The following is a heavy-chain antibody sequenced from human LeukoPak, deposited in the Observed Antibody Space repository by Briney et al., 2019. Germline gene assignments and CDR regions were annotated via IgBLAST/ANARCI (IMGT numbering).Heavy chain of an antibody. CDR2: ISNDGSRK. J-gene: IGHJ4*02. V-gene: IGHV3-30*03. D-gene: IGHD3-16*01. CDR1: GFTFSRHG. Sequence: GRSLRLSCAPSGFTFSRHGMHWVRQAPGKGLEWVAIISNDGSRKYYAHSVEGRFTISRDNSKNTLYLQMDSLRAEDTAVYYCARDRAWDYFDYWGQGTLVTVSS. CDR3: ARDRAWDYFDY.